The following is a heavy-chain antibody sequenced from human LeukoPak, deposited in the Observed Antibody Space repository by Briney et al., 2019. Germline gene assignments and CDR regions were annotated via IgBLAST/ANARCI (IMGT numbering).Heavy chain of an antibody. CDR2: IIPIFGTA. J-gene: IGHJ6*02. CDR3: AGAAARGPYSYSVMDV. CDR1: GYTFTGYY. D-gene: IGHD3-16*01. V-gene: IGHV1-69*13. Sequence: SVTVSCKASGYTFTGYYMHWVRQAPGQGLEWMGGIIPIFGTANYAQKFQGRVTITADESTSTAYMELGSLRSEDTAVYYCAGAAARGPYSYSVMDVGAQGPTVPVSS.